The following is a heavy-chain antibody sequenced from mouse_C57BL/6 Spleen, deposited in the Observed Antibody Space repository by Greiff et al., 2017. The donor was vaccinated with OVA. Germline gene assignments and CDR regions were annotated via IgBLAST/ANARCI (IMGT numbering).Heavy chain of an antibody. D-gene: IGHD3-2*02. CDR1: GYTFTSYW. CDR2: IDPSDSYT. Sequence: QVQLQQPGAELVMPGASVKLSCKASGYTFTSYWMHWVKQRPGQGLEWIGEIDPSDSYTNYNQKFKGKSTLTVDKSSSTAYMQLISLTSEDSAVYYGAIVDSSGYSAWFAYWGQGTLVTVSA. J-gene: IGHJ3*01. V-gene: IGHV1-69*01. CDR3: AIVDSSGYSAWFAY.